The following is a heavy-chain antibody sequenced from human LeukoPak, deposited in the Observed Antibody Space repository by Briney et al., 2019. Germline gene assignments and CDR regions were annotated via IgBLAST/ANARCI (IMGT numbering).Heavy chain of an antibody. CDR2: IYYSGST. CDR1: GGSISSYY. V-gene: IGHV4-59*01. D-gene: IGHD5-18*01. Sequence: SETLSLTCTVSGGSISSYYWSWIRQPPGKGLEWIGYIYYSGSTNYNPSLKSRVTISVDTSKNQFSLKLSSVTAADTAVYYCARGGYGYGRGYYYYYYMDVWGKGTTVTISS. CDR3: ARGGYGYGRGYYYYYYMDV. J-gene: IGHJ6*03.